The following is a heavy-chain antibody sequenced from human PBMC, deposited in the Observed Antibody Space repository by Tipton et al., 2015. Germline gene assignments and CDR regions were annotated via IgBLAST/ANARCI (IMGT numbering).Heavy chain of an antibody. V-gene: IGHV4-61*01. D-gene: IGHD3-10*01. Sequence: TLSLTCTVSGGSVSSGSYYWSWIRQPPGKGLEWIGYIYSSGSTNYAPSLESRVTMSIDTSKNQFSLKLSSVTAADTAVYYCARGLLLWFGMTDYWGQGTLVTVSS. CDR3: ARGLLLWFGMTDY. CDR2: IYSSGST. J-gene: IGHJ4*02. CDR1: GGSVSSGSYY.